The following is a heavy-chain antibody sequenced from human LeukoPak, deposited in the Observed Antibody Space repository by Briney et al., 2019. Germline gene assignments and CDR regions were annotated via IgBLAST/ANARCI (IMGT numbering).Heavy chain of an antibody. J-gene: IGHJ4*02. V-gene: IGHV1-18*01. D-gene: IGHD3-16*01. CDR1: GYTFTSYG. CDR3: ARERILITFGGAFYFVY. Sequence: GASVKVSCKASGYTFTSYGISWVRQAPGQGLEWMGWLSAYNGNTNYAQKLQGRVTMTTDTSTSTAYMELRSLRADDTAVYYCARERILITFGGAFYFVYWGQGTLVTVSS. CDR2: LSAYNGNT.